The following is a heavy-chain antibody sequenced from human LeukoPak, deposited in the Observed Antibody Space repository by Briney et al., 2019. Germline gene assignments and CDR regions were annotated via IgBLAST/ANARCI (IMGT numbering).Heavy chain of an antibody. CDR1: GFTFSVYW. V-gene: IGHV3-7*03. CDR3: VRGRGWLDS. Sequence: GGSLRLSCLGSGFTFSVYWMTWVRQAPGKGLEWVANISQDGSEKEYVESVKGRFIISRDNAKNSLCLQMNSLRGEDTAVYYCVRGRGWLDSWGQGTLVTVSS. J-gene: IGHJ5*01. CDR2: ISQDGSEK. D-gene: IGHD3-10*01.